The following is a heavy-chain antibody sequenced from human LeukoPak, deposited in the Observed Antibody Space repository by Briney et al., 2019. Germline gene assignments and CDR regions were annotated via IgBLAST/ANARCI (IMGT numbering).Heavy chain of an antibody. CDR3: ARVICDYVWGSYRCHFDY. J-gene: IGHJ4*02. D-gene: IGHD3-16*02. Sequence: PGGSLRLSCAASGFTFSSYWMGWVRQAPGKGLEWVANIKEDGSNLYYLDSVKGRFTISRDNAKNSLHLQMNSLRAEDTAVYFCARVICDYVWGSYRCHFDYWAREPWSASLQ. CDR2: IKEDGSNL. V-gene: IGHV3-7*01. CDR1: GFTFSSYW.